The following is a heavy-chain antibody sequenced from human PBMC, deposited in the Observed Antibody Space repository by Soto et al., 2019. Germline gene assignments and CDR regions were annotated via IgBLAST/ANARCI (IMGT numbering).Heavy chain of an antibody. Sequence: EVQLVESGGGLVQPGRSLRLSCAASGFTFDDYAMHWVRQAPGKGLEWVSGISWNSGSIGYADSVKGRFTISRDNAKNSLYLQRNSLRAEYTALYYCAKDAAEGPYYFDYWGQGTLVTVSS. V-gene: IGHV3-9*01. CDR1: GFTFDDYA. D-gene: IGHD6-25*01. CDR3: AKDAAEGPYYFDY. CDR2: ISWNSGSI. J-gene: IGHJ4*02.